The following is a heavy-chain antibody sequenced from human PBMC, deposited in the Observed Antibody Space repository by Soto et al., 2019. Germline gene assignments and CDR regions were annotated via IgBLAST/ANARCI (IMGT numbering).Heavy chain of an antibody. J-gene: IGHJ4*02. D-gene: IGHD2-2*01. V-gene: IGHV4-34*01. Sequence: PSETLSLTCAVYGGSFSGYYWSWIRQPPGKGLEWIGEINHSGSTNYNPSLKSRVTISVDTSKNQFSLKLSSVTAADTAVYYCARAGCCSSTSCLYFDYWGQGTLVTVSS. CDR1: GGSFSGYY. CDR2: INHSGST. CDR3: ARAGCCSSTSCLYFDY.